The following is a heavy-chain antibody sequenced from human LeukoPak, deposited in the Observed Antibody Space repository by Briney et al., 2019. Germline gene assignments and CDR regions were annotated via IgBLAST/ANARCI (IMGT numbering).Heavy chain of an antibody. CDR3: TKTGGPWD. V-gene: IGHV3-66*01. D-gene: IGHD7-27*01. CDR1: GFTVITSY. J-gene: IGHJ4*02. CDR2: IFRDGTT. Sequence: GGSLRPSCAASGFTVITSYMSWVRQAPGKGLEWVSVIFRDGTTYYADSVKGRFTISRDNSKNTLYLQMNTLRAEDTAMYYCTKTGGPWDWGQGTLVTVSS.